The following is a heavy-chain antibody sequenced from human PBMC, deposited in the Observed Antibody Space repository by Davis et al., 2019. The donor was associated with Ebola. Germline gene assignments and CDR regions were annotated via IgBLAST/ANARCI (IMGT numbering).Heavy chain of an antibody. V-gene: IGHV1-46*01. CDR3: ARMVTTPYYYYGMDV. D-gene: IGHD4-17*01. Sequence: AASVKVSCKASGYTFTSYYMHWVRQAPGQGLEWMGIINPSGGGTSYAQKFQGRVTMTRDTSTSTVYMELSSLRSEDTAVYYCARMVTTPYYYYGMDVWGQGATVTVSS. CDR1: GYTFTSYY. J-gene: IGHJ6*02. CDR2: INPSGGGT.